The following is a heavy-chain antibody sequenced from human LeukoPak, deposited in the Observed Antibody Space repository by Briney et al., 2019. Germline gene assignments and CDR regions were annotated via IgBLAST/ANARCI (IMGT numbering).Heavy chain of an antibody. V-gene: IGHV3-74*01. CDR3: ARAYCGGDCYSRAMGY. D-gene: IGHD2-21*02. CDR2: INDDGRST. CDR1: GFTFSNFW. J-gene: IGHJ4*02. Sequence: GGSLRLSCTASGFTFSNFWMHWVRQAPGKGLEWVSRINDDGRSTSYADSVKGRFTISRDNAKNTVYLQMNTLRAEDTAVYYCARAYCGGDCYSRAMGYWGQGTLVTVSS.